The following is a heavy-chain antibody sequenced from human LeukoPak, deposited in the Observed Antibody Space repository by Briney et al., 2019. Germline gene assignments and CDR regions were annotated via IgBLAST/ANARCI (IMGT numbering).Heavy chain of an antibody. D-gene: IGHD3-22*01. J-gene: IGHJ4*02. V-gene: IGHV3-23*01. CDR1: GFTFSNYA. CDR2: ISGGSGTI. CDR3: AKVDGYSSGRSPGHY. Sequence: PGGSLRLSCAASGFTFSNYAMTWVRQAPGEGLEWVSAISGGSGTIYYADSVKGRFTISRDNSKNTLYLQMNTLRAEDTAVYYCAKVDGYSSGRSPGHYWGQGTLVTVSS.